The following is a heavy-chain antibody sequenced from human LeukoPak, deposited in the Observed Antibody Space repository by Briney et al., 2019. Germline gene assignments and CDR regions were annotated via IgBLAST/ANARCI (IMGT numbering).Heavy chain of an antibody. CDR2: IYYSGST. V-gene: IGHV4-59*01. CDR3: ARAPYYYDSSGYYPFDY. D-gene: IGHD3-22*01. J-gene: IGHJ4*02. Sequence: SSETLSLTCTVSGGSISSYYWSWIRQPPGKGLEWIGYIYYSGSTNYNPSLKSRVTISVDTSKNQFSLNLSSVTAADTAVYYCARAPYYYDSSGYYPFDYWGQGTLVTVSS. CDR1: GGSISSYY.